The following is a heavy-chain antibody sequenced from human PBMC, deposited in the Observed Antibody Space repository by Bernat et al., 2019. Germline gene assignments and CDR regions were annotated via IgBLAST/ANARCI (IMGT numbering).Heavy chain of an antibody. CDR1: GFTFSSYE. D-gene: IGHD4-17*01. J-gene: IGHJ3*02. CDR3: ASGGYGDYEMAFDI. Sequence: EVQLVESGGGLVQPGGSLRLSCAASGFTFSSYEMNWVRQAPGKGLEWVSYISSSGSTIYYADSVKGRFTISRDNAKNSLYLQMNSLRAEDTAVYHCASGGYGDYEMAFDIWGQGTMVTVSS. V-gene: IGHV3-48*03. CDR2: ISSSGSTI.